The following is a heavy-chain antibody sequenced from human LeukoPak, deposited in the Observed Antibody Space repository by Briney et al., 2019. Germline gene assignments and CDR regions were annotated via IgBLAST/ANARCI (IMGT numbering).Heavy chain of an antibody. D-gene: IGHD3-9*01. CDR1: GFTFSSYA. CDR2: ISGSGGST. Sequence: GGSLRLSCAASGFTFSSYAMSWVRQAPGKGLEWVSAISGSGGSTYYADSVKGRFTISRDNSKNTLYLQMNSLGAEDTAVYYCAKEMRPYDILTGYFPTWGQGTLVTVSS. V-gene: IGHV3-23*01. CDR3: AKEMRPYDILTGYFPT. J-gene: IGHJ5*02.